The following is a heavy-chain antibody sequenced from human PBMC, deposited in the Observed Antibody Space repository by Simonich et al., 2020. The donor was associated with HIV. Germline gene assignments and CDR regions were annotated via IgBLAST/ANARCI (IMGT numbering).Heavy chain of an antibody. Sequence: QVQLVESGGGVVQPGRSLRLFCAASGFTFSSYAMHWVRQAPGTGLKWVAVISYDGSNKYYADSVKGRFTISRDNSKNTLYLQMNSLRAEDTAVYYCASGGSISSVWADDYWGQGTLVTVSS. J-gene: IGHJ4*02. V-gene: IGHV3-30*07. D-gene: IGHD3-16*01. CDR3: ASGGSISSVWADDY. CDR1: GFTFSSYA. CDR2: ISYDGSNK.